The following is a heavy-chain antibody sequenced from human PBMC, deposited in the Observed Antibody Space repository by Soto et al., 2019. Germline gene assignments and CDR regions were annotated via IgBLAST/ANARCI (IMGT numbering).Heavy chain of an antibody. CDR2: VSPPFRTS. Sequence: VQLVQSGAEVKKPGSSVKVSCKTSGVSFNNNGIGWVRQAPGHGLEWMGGVSPPFRTSNYARKLQGRIAITADASTGTVNMELSSLTSEDTAQYYCARVLYYGSGSYSPYGMDVWGQGTTVTVSS. V-gene: IGHV1-69*01. D-gene: IGHD3-10*01. J-gene: IGHJ6*02. CDR1: GVSFNNNG. CDR3: ARVLYYGSGSYSPYGMDV.